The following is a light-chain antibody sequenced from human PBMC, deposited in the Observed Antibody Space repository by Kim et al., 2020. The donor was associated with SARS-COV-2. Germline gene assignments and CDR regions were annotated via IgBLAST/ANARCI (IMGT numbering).Light chain of an antibody. CDR3: QVWDCRSDPVV. V-gene: IGLV3-21*04. CDR2: HDS. Sequence: APGGTATTTSTGDTIGRKTLLCFHQRQSRAPLLFIYHDSVRPSGCPARFSGSNSGYTATLTLSRFDAGYEADYYCQVWDCRSDPVVFGGGTQLTVL. CDR1: TIGRKT. J-gene: IGLJ2*01.